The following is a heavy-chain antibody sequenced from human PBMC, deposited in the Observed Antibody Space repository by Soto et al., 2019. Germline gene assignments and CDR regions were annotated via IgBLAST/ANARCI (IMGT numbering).Heavy chain of an antibody. J-gene: IGHJ5*02. D-gene: IGHD6-13*01. CDR1: GYTFTGYY. CDR2: INPNSGGT. V-gene: IGHV1-2*04. CDR3: ARAYLAAAGQYNWFDP. Sequence: GASVKVSCKASGYTFTGYYMHWVRQAPGQGLEWMGWINPNSGGTNYAQKFQGWVTMTRDTSISTAYMELSRLRSDDTAVYYCARAYLAAAGQYNWFDPWGQGTLVTVSS.